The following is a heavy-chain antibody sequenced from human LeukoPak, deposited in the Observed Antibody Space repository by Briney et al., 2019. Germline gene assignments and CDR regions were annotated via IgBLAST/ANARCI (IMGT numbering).Heavy chain of an antibody. CDR1: GGTFSSYA. J-gene: IGHJ4*02. D-gene: IGHD6-6*01. V-gene: IGHV1-69*05. CDR3: AREKLGSSVDY. Sequence: ASVKVSCKASGGTFSSYAISWVRQAPGQGLEWMGGIIPIFGTANYAQKFQGRVTMTRNTSISTAYMELSSLRSEDTAVYYCAREKLGSSVDYWGQGTLVTVSS. CDR2: IIPIFGTA.